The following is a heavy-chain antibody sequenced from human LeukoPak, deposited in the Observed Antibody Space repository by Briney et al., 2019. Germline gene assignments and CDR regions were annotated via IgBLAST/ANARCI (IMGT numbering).Heavy chain of an antibody. CDR3: AMIDSDGYY. J-gene: IGHJ4*02. CDR1: GYSFTSYW. V-gene: IGHV5-51*01. CDR2: IYPGDSDT. D-gene: IGHD2-21*01. Sequence: GESLKISFKGSGYSFTSYWIGWVRQMPGQGPEWMGIIYPGDSDTRHCPSFQGQVNNSADKFIITANRQWSSLKASDTCMYYCAMIDSDGYYGGRGTLVIV.